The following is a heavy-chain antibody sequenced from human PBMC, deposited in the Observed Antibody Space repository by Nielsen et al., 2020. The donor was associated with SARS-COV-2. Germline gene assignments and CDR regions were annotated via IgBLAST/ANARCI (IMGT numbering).Heavy chain of an antibody. Sequence: GESLKISCAASGFTFSTYGMHWVRQAPGKGLEWVAAISYDGSNKYYEDSVKGRFTISRDNSKNTLYLQMSSLREEDTAVYYCAKDWTAIVVVPSGGVDYWGQGTLVTVSS. J-gene: IGHJ4*02. V-gene: IGHV3-30*18. CDR3: AKDWTAIVVVPSGGVDY. CDR2: ISYDGSNK. CDR1: GFTFSTYG. D-gene: IGHD2-15*01.